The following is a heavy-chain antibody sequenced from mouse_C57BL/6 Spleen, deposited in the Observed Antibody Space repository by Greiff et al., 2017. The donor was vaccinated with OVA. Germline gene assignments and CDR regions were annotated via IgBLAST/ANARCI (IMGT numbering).Heavy chain of an antibody. V-gene: IGHV1-82*01. CDR1: GYAFSSSW. D-gene: IGHD3-2*02. J-gene: IGHJ3*01. Sequence: VQLQQSGPELVKPGASVKISCKASGYAFSSSWMNWVKQRPGKGLEWIGRIYPGDGDTNYNGKFNGKATLTADKSSSTAYMQLSSLTSEDSAVYFRATDSSGYVPFAYWGQGTLVTVSA. CDR3: ATDSSGYVPFAY. CDR2: IYPGDGDT.